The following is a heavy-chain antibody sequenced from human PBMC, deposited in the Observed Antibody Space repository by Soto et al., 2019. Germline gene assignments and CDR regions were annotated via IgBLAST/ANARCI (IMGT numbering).Heavy chain of an antibody. J-gene: IGHJ5*02. V-gene: IGHV3-33*01. CDR2: IWSDGSKK. Sequence: QVQLVESGGGGVQPGRSLRLSCAASGVTFSSYAMHWVRQAPGKGLEWVAVIWSDGSKKYYGDSVKGRFTISRDNSKNTLYLQMNSLKVEDTAVYYCARDEEPWGQGTLVSVSS. CDR1: GVTFSSYA. CDR3: ARDEEP.